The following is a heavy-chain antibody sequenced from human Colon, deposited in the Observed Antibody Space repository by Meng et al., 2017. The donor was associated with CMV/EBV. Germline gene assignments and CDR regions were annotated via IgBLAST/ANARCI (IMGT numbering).Heavy chain of an antibody. V-gene: IGHV3-30-3*01. J-gene: IGHJ6*02. CDR1: GFTFSSYA. CDR3: ARARSTSNHGMDV. Sequence: GESLKISCAASGFTFSSYAMHWVRQAPGKGLEWVAVISYDGSNKYYADSVKGRFTISRDNSKNTLYLQMNSLRAEDPAVYYCARARSTSNHGMDVWGQGTTVTVSS. D-gene: IGHD1-1*01. CDR2: ISYDGSNK.